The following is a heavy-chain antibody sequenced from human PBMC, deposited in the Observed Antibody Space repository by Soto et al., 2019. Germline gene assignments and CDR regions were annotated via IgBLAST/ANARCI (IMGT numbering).Heavy chain of an antibody. CDR2: INHSGST. J-gene: IGHJ4*02. V-gene: IGHV4-34*01. Sequence: PSETLSLTCAVYGGSFSGYYWSWIRQPPGKGLEWIGEINHSGSTNYNPSLKSRVTISVDTSKNQFSLKLSSVTAADTAVYYCARGQRRGYSYGRYFDYWGQGTLVTVPQ. D-gene: IGHD5-18*01. CDR3: ARGQRRGYSYGRYFDY. CDR1: GGSFSGYY.